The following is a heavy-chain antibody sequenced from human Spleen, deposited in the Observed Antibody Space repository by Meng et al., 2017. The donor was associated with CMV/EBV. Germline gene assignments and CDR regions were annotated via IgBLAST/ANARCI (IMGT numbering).Heavy chain of an antibody. CDR1: GYTFTSYD. V-gene: IGHV1-8*01. J-gene: IGHJ4*02. CDR2: MNPHTGNA. Sequence: ASVKVSCKASGYTFTSYDINWVRQATGQGLEWMGWMNPHTGNAAYARKFQGRVIMTRDTSMSTAFMELNSLRSDDTAVYYCARVRGRNIATRTPDYWGQGTLVTVSS. D-gene: IGHD6-6*01. CDR3: ARVRGRNIATRTPDY.